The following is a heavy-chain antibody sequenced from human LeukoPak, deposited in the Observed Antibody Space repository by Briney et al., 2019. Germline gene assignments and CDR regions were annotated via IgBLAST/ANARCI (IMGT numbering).Heavy chain of an antibody. CDR3: TRGFQHGFDP. J-gene: IGHJ5*02. CDR2: INPASGGT. Sequence: ASVKVSCKASGYTFTKYYVEWVRQAPGQGLEWMGWINPASGGTKLAQRFQGRVTMTTNTSISAASMELSSLTSDDTAVYYCTRGFQHGFDPWGQGTLVTVSP. CDR1: GYTFTKYY. D-gene: IGHD2-21*01. V-gene: IGHV1-2*02.